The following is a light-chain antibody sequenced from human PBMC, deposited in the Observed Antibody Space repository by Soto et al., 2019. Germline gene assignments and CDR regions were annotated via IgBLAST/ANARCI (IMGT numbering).Light chain of an antibody. J-gene: IGKJ4*01. V-gene: IGKV1-12*01. CDR1: QAVSAW. Sequence: DIQMTQSPSSVSASVGDRVTITCRASQAVSAWLAWYQQKPGKAPNLLIYATSSLQGGVPSRVSGGGSGTEFTLTISSLQPEDFATYYCQQANIFQLTFGGGTKVEIK. CDR3: QQANIFQLT. CDR2: ATS.